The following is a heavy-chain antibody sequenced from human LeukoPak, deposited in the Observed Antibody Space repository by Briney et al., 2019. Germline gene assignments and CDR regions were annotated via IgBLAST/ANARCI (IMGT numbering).Heavy chain of an antibody. J-gene: IGHJ4*02. CDR2: INPNSGGT. Sequence: ASVKVSCKASGYTFTGYYVHWVRQAPGQGLEWMGWINPNSGGTNYAQKFQGRVTMTRDTSISTAYMELSRLRSDDTAVYYCARDSSYYGSGSYSYGYWGQGTLVTVSS. D-gene: IGHD3-10*01. CDR3: ARDSSYYGSGSYSYGY. V-gene: IGHV1-2*02. CDR1: GYTFTGYY.